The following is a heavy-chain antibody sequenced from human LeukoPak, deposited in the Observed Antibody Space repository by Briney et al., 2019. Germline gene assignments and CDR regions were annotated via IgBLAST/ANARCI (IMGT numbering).Heavy chain of an antibody. CDR1: GFTFGSYW. V-gene: IGHV3-7*05. Sequence: GGSLRLSCAASGFTFGSYWMSWVRQAPGKGLEWVANINQDGSVKFYVDSVKGRFTISRDNAQQSLYLQMNSLRVEDTAVYYCAKNYGSDRGVPYGMDVWGQGTTVTVAS. J-gene: IGHJ6*02. D-gene: IGHD3-10*01. CDR2: INQDGSVK. CDR3: AKNYGSDRGVPYGMDV.